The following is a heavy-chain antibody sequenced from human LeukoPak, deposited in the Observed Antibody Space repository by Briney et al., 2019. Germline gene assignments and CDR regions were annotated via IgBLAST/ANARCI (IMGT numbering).Heavy chain of an antibody. CDR2: IYSEGSST. CDR3: ATDAGHGFSF. Sequence: GGSLRLSCAASGLTFSTAWMHWVRQAPGKGLVWVSRIYSEGSSTTYADSVKGRFTISRDNAKNTLYLQMNSLRAEDTAVYYCATDAGHGFSFWGQGTMVTVSS. D-gene: IGHD3/OR15-3a*01. V-gene: IGHV3-74*01. J-gene: IGHJ3*01. CDR1: GLTFSTAW.